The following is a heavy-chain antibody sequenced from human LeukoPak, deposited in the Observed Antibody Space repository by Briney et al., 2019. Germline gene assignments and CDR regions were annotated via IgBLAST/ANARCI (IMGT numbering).Heavy chain of an antibody. J-gene: IGHJ3*02. CDR2: IYYSGST. CDR3: ASTAMATIVGAFDI. Sequence: SETLSLTGTGSGGSISGYYWSWLRQPPGKGLEWMGYIYYSGSTNYTPSLKSRVTISVDTSKNQFYLKLSSVTAADTAVYYCASTAMATIVGAFDIWGQGTMVTVSS. V-gene: IGHV4-59*01. D-gene: IGHD5-24*01. CDR1: GGSISGYY.